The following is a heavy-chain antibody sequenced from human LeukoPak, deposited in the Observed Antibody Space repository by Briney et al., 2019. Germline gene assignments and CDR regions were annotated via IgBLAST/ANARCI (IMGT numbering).Heavy chain of an antibody. Sequence: GGSLRLSCAASGFTFSSYWMSWVRQAPGKGLEWVANIKQDGSEKYYVDSVKGRFTISRDNAKNSLYLQLNSLRAEDTAVYYCARARSAAGMAYYYYGMDVWGQGTTVTVSS. V-gene: IGHV3-7*01. CDR3: ARARSAAGMAYYYYGMDV. CDR2: IKQDGSEK. CDR1: GFTFSSYW. D-gene: IGHD6-13*01. J-gene: IGHJ6*02.